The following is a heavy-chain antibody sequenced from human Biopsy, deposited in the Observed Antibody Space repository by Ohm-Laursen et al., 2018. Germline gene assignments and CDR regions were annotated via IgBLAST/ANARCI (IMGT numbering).Heavy chain of an antibody. D-gene: IGHD6-19*01. CDR3: VKSAYSSGCWEASDY. CDR2: ISWSSGTI. V-gene: IGHV3-9*01. CDR1: GFRFDEYA. Sequence: SLRLSCTASGFRFDEYAMQWVRQAPGKGLEWVSGISWSSGTIGYADSVKGRFTVSRDNAKNSLFLQMNSLRVEDTALYYCVKSAYSSGCWEASDYWGQGTLVTVSS. J-gene: IGHJ4*02.